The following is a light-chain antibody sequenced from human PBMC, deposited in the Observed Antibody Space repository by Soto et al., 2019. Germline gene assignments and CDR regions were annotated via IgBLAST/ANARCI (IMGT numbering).Light chain of an antibody. CDR1: QSVSGN. V-gene: IGKV3D-15*01. CDR2: GAS. J-gene: IGKJ4*01. CDR3: QQYNNWPAIT. Sequence: EIVMTQSPATLSVSPGERATLSCRASQSVSGNLAWYQQKPGQAPSLLIYGASTRATGIPARFSGSGSGTEFTLTISSLQSEDFAVYYCQQYNNWPAITFGGGTKVEVK.